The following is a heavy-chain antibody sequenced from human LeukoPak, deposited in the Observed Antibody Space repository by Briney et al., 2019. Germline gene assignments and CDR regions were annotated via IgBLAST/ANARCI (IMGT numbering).Heavy chain of an antibody. CDR2: ISSSGSTI. CDR1: EFTFSSYE. J-gene: IGHJ6*02. CDR3: ATSGIAAAGPRFDYYYYYGMDV. D-gene: IGHD6-13*01. Sequence: GGSLRLSCAASEFTFSSYEMNWVRQAPGKGLEWVSYISSSGSTIYYADSVKGRFTISRDNAKNPLYLQMNSLRAEDTAVYYCATSGIAAAGPRFDYYYYYGMDVWGQGTTVTVSS. V-gene: IGHV3-48*03.